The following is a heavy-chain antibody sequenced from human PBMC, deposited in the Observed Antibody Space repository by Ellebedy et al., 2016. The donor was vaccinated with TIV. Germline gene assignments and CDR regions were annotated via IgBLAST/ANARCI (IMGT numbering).Heavy chain of an antibody. Sequence: GGSLRLSXVGSGFTFSSYAMTWVRQAPGKGLVLVSRINNDGSSTNYADSVKGRFTISRDNAKNTLYLQMNSLRAEDTAVYYCGRDGVWGGDYWGQGTLVTVSS. J-gene: IGHJ4*02. V-gene: IGHV3-74*01. CDR2: INNDGSST. CDR3: GRDGVWGGDY. CDR1: GFTFSSYA. D-gene: IGHD2-8*01.